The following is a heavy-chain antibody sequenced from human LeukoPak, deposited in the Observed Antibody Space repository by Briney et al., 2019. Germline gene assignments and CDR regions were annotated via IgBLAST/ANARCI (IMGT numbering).Heavy chain of an antibody. CDR3: ASLGRITMVRGVTPPSRIDY. J-gene: IGHJ4*02. V-gene: IGHV4-59*08. D-gene: IGHD3-10*01. CDR2: IYYSGST. Sequence: PSETLSLTCTVSGGSISSYYWSWIRQPPGKGLEWIGYIYYSGSTNYNPSLKSRVTISVDTFKNQFSLKLSPVTAADTAVYYCASLGRITMVRGVTPPSRIDYWGQGTLVTVSS. CDR1: GGSISSYY.